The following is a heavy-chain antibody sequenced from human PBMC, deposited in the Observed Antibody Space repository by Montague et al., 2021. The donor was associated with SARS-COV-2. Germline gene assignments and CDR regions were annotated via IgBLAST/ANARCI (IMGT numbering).Heavy chain of an antibody. Sequence: SETLSLTCTVAGGSISSSSYYWGWIRQPPGKGLEWIGSIYYSGXTXYXXXXKXRVTISVDTSKNQFSRKLSSVTAADTAVYYCASALGYCSSTSCHFDYWGQGTLVTVSS. CDR2: IYYSGXT. CDR1: GGSISSSSYY. D-gene: IGHD2-2*01. V-gene: IGHV4-39*01. CDR3: ASALGYCSSTSCHFDY. J-gene: IGHJ4*02.